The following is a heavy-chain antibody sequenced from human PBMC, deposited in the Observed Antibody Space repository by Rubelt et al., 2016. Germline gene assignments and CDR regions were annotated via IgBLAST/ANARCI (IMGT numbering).Heavy chain of an antibody. CDR3: AKVRTGTTALTYYYYGRDV. CDR2: IRDDRSNK. D-gene: IGHD1-1*01. Sequence: WVAFIRDDRSNKYYADSVKGRFTISRDNSKNTLYLQMNSLRAEDTAVYYCAKVRTGTTALTYYYYGRDVWGQGTTVTVSS. J-gene: IGHJ6*02. V-gene: IGHV3-30*02.